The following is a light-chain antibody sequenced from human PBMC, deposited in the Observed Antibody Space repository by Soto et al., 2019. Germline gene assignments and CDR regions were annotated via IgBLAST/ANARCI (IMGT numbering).Light chain of an antibody. CDR1: SSNIGSNP. CDR3: AAWDGSLNAMV. V-gene: IGLV1-44*01. CDR2: SNT. Sequence: QSVLAQPPSAPATPGQRVTLSCSGSSSNIGSNPVSWYQKVPGTAPKLVMYSNTRRPSGVPDRFSASKSGTSVSLVISGLQSEDEADYYCAAWDGSLNAMVFGGGTKVTVL. J-gene: IGLJ2*01.